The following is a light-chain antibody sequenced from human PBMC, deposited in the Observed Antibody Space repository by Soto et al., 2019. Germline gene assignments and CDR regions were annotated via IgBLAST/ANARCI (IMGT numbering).Light chain of an antibody. J-gene: IGLJ2*01. CDR3: SAFTTDSTVI. CDR1: NSDIDAYVF. Sequence: QSVLTQPASVSGSPGHSSTISCTGTNSDIDAYVFVSWYQQHQGKAPKLIIYEVSKRTSGVSNRFSGSKSGYTASLTISGLQAEDECHYYCSAFTTDSTVIFGGGTK. V-gene: IGLV2-14*01. CDR2: EVS.